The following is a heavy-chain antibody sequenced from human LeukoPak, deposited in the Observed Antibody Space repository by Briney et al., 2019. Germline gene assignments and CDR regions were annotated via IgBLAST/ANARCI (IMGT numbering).Heavy chain of an antibody. J-gene: IGHJ4*02. Sequence: GESLKISCKGSGYIFTSYWIGWVRQMPGKGLEWMGIIYPGDSDTRYSPSFQGQVTISADKSITTAYLRWSSLKASDTAMYYCARSSSASGDYFDYWGQGTLVIVSS. V-gene: IGHV5-51*01. CDR2: IYPGDSDT. D-gene: IGHD2-2*01. CDR3: ARSSSASGDYFDY. CDR1: GYIFTSYW.